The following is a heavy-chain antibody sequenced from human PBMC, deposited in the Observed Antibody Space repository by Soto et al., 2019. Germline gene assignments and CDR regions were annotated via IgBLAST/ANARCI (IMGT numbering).Heavy chain of an antibody. CDR2: ISSYGGST. V-gene: IGHV3-64*01. D-gene: IGHD3-22*01. CDR1: GFTFSSYA. J-gene: IGHJ4*02. CDR3: ASDPDSSGYYYFDY. Sequence: EVQLVESGGGLVQPGGSLRLSCAASGFTFSSYAMHWVRQAPGKGLEYVSAISSYGGSTYYANSVKGRFTISRDNSKNTLYLQMGGLRAEDMAVYYCASDPDSSGYYYFDYWGQGTLVSVSS.